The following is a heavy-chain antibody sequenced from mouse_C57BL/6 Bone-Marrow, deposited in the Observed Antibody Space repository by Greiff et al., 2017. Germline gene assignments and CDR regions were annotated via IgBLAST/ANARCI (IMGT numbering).Heavy chain of an antibody. V-gene: IGHV2-5*01. Sequence: QVQLQQSGPGLVQPSQSLSITCTVSGFSLTSYGVHWVRQSPGKGLEWLGVIWSGGSTDYNAAFMSRLSITKDNSTIQVFFKMNSLQADDTAIYYCAKEGYYGNLYWYFDVWGTGTTVTVSS. CDR1: GFSLTSYG. CDR3: AKEGYYGNLYWYFDV. CDR2: IWSGGST. D-gene: IGHD2-1*01. J-gene: IGHJ1*03.